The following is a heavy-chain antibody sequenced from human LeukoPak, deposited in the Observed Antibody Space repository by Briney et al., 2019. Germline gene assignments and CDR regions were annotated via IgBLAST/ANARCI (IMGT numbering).Heavy chain of an antibody. D-gene: IGHD2-2*01. CDR2: INPNSGGT. CDR1: GYTFTGFY. CDR3: ARSEYQLLFPFDS. Sequence: ASVKVSCKASGYTFTGFYMHWVRQAPGQGLEWMGWINPNSGGTNYAQKFQGRVTMTRDTSISTAYMELSRLRSDDTAVYYCARSEYQLLFPFDSWGQGALVTVSS. V-gene: IGHV1-2*02. J-gene: IGHJ4*02.